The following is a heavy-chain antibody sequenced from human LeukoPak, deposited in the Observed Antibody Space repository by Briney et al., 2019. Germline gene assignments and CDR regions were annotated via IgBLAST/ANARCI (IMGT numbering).Heavy chain of an antibody. D-gene: IGHD1-26*01. CDR3: ARRDSGSTPSAYDMDV. Sequence: PSQTLSLTCTVSGGSISSGGYYWSWIRQHPGKGLEWIGYIYYSGSTYYNPSLKSRVTISVDTSKNQFSLKLSSVTAADTAVYYCARRDSGSTPSAYDMDVWGQGTTVTVSS. CDR1: GGSISSGGYY. J-gene: IGHJ6*02. V-gene: IGHV4-31*03. CDR2: IYYSGST.